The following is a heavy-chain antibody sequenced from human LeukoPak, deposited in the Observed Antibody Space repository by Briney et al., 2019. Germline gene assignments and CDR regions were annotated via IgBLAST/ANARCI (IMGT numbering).Heavy chain of an antibody. CDR1: GGTFSSYA. V-gene: IGHV1-69*13. CDR3: ARSRAGYSYGPPDY. Sequence: SVKVSCKASGGTFSSYAISWVRQAPGQELEWMGGIIPIFGTANYAQKFQGRVTITADESTSTAYMELSSLRSEDTAVYYCARSRAGYSYGPPDYWGQGTLVTVSS. CDR2: IIPIFGTA. J-gene: IGHJ4*02. D-gene: IGHD5-18*01.